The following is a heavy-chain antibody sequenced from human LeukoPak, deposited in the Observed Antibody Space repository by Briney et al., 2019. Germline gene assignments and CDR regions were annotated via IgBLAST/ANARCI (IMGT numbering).Heavy chain of an antibody. CDR1: GYTFTSYG. D-gene: IGHD5-18*01. V-gene: IGHV1-18*01. CDR2: INPNSGGT. Sequence: EASVKVSCKASGYTFTSYGISWVRQAPGQGLEWMGWINPNSGGTNYAQKLQGRVTMTTDTSTSTAYMELRSLRSDDTAVYYCARDGPGGHTALAFDIWGQGTMVTVSS. CDR3: ARDGPGGHTALAFDI. J-gene: IGHJ3*02.